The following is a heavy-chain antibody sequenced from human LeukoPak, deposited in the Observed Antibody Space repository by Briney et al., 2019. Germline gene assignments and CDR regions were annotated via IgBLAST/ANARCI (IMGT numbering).Heavy chain of an antibody. CDR1: GFTFSSYW. Sequence: GGSLRLSCAASGFTFSSYWMSWVRQAPGKGLEWVANIKQDGSEKYYVDSVKGRFTISRDNAKNSLYLQMNSLRAEDTAMYYCARDAAYITVPPFNWFDPWGQGTLVTVSS. V-gene: IGHV3-7*01. CDR2: IKQDGSEK. D-gene: IGHD3-3*01. J-gene: IGHJ5*02. CDR3: ARDAAYITVPPFNWFDP.